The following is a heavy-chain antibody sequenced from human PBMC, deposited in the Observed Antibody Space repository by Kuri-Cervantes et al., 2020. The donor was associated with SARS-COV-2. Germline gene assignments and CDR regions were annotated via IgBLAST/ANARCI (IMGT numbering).Heavy chain of an antibody. D-gene: IGHD7-27*01. CDR3: ARDFSGRLTGDHYYYYYMDV. V-gene: IGHV4-39*07. Sequence: GSLRLSCTVSGGSISSSSYYWGWIRQPPGKGLEWIVSIYYSGSTYYNPSLKSRVTISVDTSKNQLSLKLSPVTAADTALYYCARDFSGRLTGDHYYYYYMDVWGKGTTVTVSS. J-gene: IGHJ6*03. CDR2: IYYSGST. CDR1: GGSISSSSYY.